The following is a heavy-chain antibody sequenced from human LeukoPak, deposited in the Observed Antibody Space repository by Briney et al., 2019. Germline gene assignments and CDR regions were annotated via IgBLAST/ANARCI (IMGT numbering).Heavy chain of an antibody. Sequence: GRSLRLSCAASGFTFSSYAMHWVRQAPGKGLEWVAVISYDGSNKDYADSVKCRFTISRDNSKNTLYLQMHSLRAEDRAVYYCAVWVCNFFPPGYWGQGTLVTVSS. D-gene: IGHD4-11*01. CDR3: AVWVCNFFPPGY. V-gene: IGHV3-30-3*01. CDR1: GFTFSSYA. CDR2: ISYDGSNK. J-gene: IGHJ4*02.